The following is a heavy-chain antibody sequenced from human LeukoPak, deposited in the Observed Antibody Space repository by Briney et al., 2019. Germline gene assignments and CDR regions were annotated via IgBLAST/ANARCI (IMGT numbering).Heavy chain of an antibody. CDR2: ISYSGNT. V-gene: IGHV4-39*01. J-gene: IGHJ3*02. CDR1: GGSNISSDYH. D-gene: IGHD2-15*01. CDR3: ARHCCSGPAKRVFDI. Sequence: SETLSLTCTASGGSNISSDYHWGWVRQPPGKGLEWIGTISYSGNTDYNPSLRSRVTISVDTSNNQFSLRLGSVTAADTAVYHCARHCCSGPAKRVFDIWGQGTMVTVSS.